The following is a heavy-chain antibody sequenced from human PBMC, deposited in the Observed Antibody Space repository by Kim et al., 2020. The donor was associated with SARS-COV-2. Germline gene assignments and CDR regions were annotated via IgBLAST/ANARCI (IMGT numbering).Heavy chain of an antibody. V-gene: IGHV3-64*01. CDR3: ASAPRRWITVYYFDY. D-gene: IGHD5-12*01. J-gene: IGHJ4*02. Sequence: NSVKSRFTISRDNSKNTLYLQMGSLRAEDMAVYYCASAPRRWITVYYFDYWGQGTLVTVSS.